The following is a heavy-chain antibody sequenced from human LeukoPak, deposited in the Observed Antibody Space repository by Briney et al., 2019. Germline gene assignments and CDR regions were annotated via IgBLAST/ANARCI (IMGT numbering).Heavy chain of an antibody. J-gene: IGHJ4*02. CDR1: EFTFSSYW. Sequence: GGSLRLSCAASEFTFSSYWMTWVRQAPGKGLEWVANIKPDGSEKSYVDSVRGRFTISRDNAKNSLYLQMNSLRAEDTAVYYCARSLTGVTSYWGQGTLVTVSS. CDR3: ARSLTGVTSY. V-gene: IGHV3-7*01. CDR2: IKPDGSEK. D-gene: IGHD7-27*01.